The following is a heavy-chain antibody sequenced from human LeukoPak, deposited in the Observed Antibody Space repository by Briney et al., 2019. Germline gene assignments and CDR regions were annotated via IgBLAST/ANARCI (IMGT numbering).Heavy chain of an antibody. V-gene: IGHV7-4-1*02. Sequence: VASVKVSCKASGYTFTDYAMNWVRQAPGQGLEWMGWINTNTGNPTYAQGFTGRFVFSLDTSVTTAYLQISSLKAEDTAVYYCARSHSDWYVSTAGPWGQGTLVTVSS. J-gene: IGHJ5*02. CDR1: GYTFTDYA. D-gene: IGHD6-19*01. CDR2: INTNTGNP. CDR3: ARSHSDWYVSTAGP.